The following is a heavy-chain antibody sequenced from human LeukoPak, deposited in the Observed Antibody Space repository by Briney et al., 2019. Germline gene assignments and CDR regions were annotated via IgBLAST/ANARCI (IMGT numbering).Heavy chain of an antibody. CDR3: ARSPGKAAAADY. Sequence: PGGSLRLSCAASGFTFRSYAMHWVRQAPGKGLECGAVISYDGSNKYYADPVKGQFTISRAKSKNTLYLQMNSLRAEDTAVYYCARSPGKAAAADYWGQGTLVTVSS. J-gene: IGHJ4*02. D-gene: IGHD6-13*01. CDR1: GFTFRSYA. V-gene: IGHV3-30*04. CDR2: ISYDGSNK.